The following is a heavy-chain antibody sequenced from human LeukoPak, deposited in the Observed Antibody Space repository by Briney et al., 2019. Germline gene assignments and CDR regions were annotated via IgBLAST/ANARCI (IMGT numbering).Heavy chain of an antibody. V-gene: IGHV4-59*12. D-gene: IGHD3-10*01. CDR1: GGSLNTFY. Sequence: SETLSLTCTVSGGSLNTFYWSWIRQPPGKGLEWIGYISYSGNTNYNPSLKSRVTISLDTSKAQFSLKLRSVTAADTAVYYCAKIGDAGLGSHDYWGQGTLVTISS. J-gene: IGHJ4*02. CDR3: AKIGDAGLGSHDY. CDR2: ISYSGNT.